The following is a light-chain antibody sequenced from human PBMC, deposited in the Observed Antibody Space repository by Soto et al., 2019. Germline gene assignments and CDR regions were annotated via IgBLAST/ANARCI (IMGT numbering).Light chain of an antibody. CDR1: QSVSSY. V-gene: IGKV3-11*01. Sequence: EIVLTQSPATLSLSPGERATLSCRASQSVSSYFAWYQQKPGQAPRLLIYDASNRATGIPARFSGSGSGTDFTLPISSLEPEDFAVYYFQQRSDWPLTFGKGPRWKSN. CDR3: QQRSDWPLT. CDR2: DAS. J-gene: IGKJ1*01.